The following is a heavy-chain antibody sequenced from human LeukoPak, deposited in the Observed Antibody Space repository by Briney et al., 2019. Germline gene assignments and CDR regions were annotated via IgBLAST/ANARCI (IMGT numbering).Heavy chain of an antibody. CDR3: ARWESSWYPSGMDV. Sequence: ASVTVSCKASGYTFTSYDINWVRQAPGQGLEWMGWMNPNSGNTGYAQKFQGRVTMTRNTSISTAYMELSSLRSEDTAVYYCARWESSWYPSGMDVWGQGTTVTVSS. J-gene: IGHJ6*02. CDR2: MNPNSGNT. D-gene: IGHD6-13*01. V-gene: IGHV1-8*01. CDR1: GYTFTSYD.